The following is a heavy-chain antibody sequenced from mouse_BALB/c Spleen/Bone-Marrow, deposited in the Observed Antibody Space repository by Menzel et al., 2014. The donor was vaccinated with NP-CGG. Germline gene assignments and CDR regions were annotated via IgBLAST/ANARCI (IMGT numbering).Heavy chain of an antibody. D-gene: IGHD2-3*01. CDR3: ARLGYYGGFAY. Sequence: EVQGVESGGGLVQPGGSLKLSCAASGFAFSGYWMSWVRPAPGKGLALIGELHPDSSTINYTPSLKDRFIISRGNAKNTLYLQMSKVRSEDTALYYCARLGYYGGFAYWGQGTLVTVSA. J-gene: IGHJ3*01. CDR2: LHPDSSTI. V-gene: IGHV4-1*02. CDR1: GFAFSGYW.